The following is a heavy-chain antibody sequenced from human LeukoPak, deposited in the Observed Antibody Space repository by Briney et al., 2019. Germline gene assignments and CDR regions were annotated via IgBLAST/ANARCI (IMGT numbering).Heavy chain of an antibody. CDR3: AKGLNYYYYYMDV. Sequence: GGSLRLSCAASGFTFSSYAMSWVRQAPGKGLEWVSAISGSGGSTYYADPVKGRFTISRDNSKNTLYLQMNSLRAEDTAVYYCAKGLNYYYYYMDVWGKGTTVTVSS. CDR1: GFTFSSYA. V-gene: IGHV3-23*01. J-gene: IGHJ6*03. CDR2: ISGSGGST.